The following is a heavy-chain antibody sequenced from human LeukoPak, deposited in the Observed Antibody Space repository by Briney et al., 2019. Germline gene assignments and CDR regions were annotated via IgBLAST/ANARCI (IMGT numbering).Heavy chain of an antibody. CDR3: ARDRLPYYYMDV. CDR1: GGSISSSSYY. D-gene: IGHD6-6*01. Sequence: SETLSLTCTVSGGSISSSSYYWGWIRQPPGKGLEWIGSIYYSGSTYYNPSLKSRVTISVDTSKNQFSLKLSSVTAADTAVYYCARDRLPYYYMDVWGKGTTVTVSS. J-gene: IGHJ6*03. CDR2: IYYSGST. V-gene: IGHV4-39*07.